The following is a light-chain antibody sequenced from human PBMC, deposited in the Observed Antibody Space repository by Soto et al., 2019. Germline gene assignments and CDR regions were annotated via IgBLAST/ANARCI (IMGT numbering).Light chain of an antibody. CDR3: QQYGSSPQT. Sequence: EIVLTLSPGTLSLSPMEIATLSFLASQSVSSNYLAWYQQKPGQAPRLLIYGASSRATGIPDRFSGSGSRTDFTLTISRLEPEDFAVYYCQQYGSSPQTFGQGTNVDIK. CDR1: QSVSSNY. J-gene: IGKJ1*01. V-gene: IGKV3-20*01. CDR2: GAS.